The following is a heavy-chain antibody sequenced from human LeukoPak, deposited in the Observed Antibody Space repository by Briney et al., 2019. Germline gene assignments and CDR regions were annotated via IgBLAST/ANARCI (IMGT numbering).Heavy chain of an antibody. CDR3: AKDVTPDGLWDIDY. D-gene: IGHD4-17*01. CDR2: ISDSDGST. V-gene: IGHV3-23*01. Sequence: GGSLRLSCAASRLSFTTYAMTWVRQAPGKGLEWVSTISDSDGSTFYADSVKGRFTISRDNSKNTLYLQMNNLRDEDTATYYCAKDVTPDGLWDIDYWGQGTLITVSS. CDR1: RLSFTTYA. J-gene: IGHJ4*02.